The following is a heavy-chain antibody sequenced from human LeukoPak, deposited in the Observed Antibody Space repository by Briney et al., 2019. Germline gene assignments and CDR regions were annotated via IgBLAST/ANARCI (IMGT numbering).Heavy chain of an antibody. D-gene: IGHD3-22*01. V-gene: IGHV4-31*03. J-gene: IGHJ4*02. CDR3: AREYYDSSGYNSFDY. CDR1: GGSISSGGYY. Sequence: PSETLSLTCTVSGGSISSGGYYWSWIRQHPGKGLEWIGYIYYSGSTYYNPSLKSRVTISVDTSKNQFSLKLSPVTAADTAVYYCAREYYDSSGYNSFDYWGQGTLVTVSS. CDR2: IYYSGST.